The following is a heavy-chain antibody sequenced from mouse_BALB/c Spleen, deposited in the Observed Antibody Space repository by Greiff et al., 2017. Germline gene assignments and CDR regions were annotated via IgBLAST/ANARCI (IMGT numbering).Heavy chain of an antibody. CDR1: GFSLTSYG. CDR2: IWSGGST. D-gene: IGHD1-1*01. V-gene: IGHV2-2*02. Sequence: VQLQQSGPGLVQPSQSLSITCTVSGFSLTSYGVHWVRQSPGKGLEWLGVIWSGGSTDYNAAFISRLSISKDNSKSQVFFKMNSLQANDTAIYYYATVRYYAMDYWGQGTSVTVSS. J-gene: IGHJ4*01. CDR3: ATVRYYAMDY.